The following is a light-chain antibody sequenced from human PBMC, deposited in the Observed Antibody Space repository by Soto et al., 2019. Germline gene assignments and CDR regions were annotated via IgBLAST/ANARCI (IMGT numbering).Light chain of an antibody. CDR1: QSVSSN. J-gene: IGKJ1*01. CDR3: QQYGRPPKT. CDR2: GAS. Sequence: EIVMTQSPATLSVSPGERATLSCRASQSVSSNLAWYQQKPGQAPRLLIYGASIRATGIPDRFSGSGSGTDFTLTISRLEPGDFAVYFCQQYGRPPKTFGLGTKVDIK. V-gene: IGKV3-20*01.